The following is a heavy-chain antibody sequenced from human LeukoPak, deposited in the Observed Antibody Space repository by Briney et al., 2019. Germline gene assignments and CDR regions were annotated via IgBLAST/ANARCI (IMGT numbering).Heavy chain of an antibody. CDR3: ATSRWVTGTTSISSYYYYYGMDV. CDR1: GYTFTSYG. J-gene: IGHJ6*02. V-gene: IGHV1-18*01. CDR2: ISAYNGNT. D-gene: IGHD1-7*01. Sequence: ASVKVSCKASGYTFTSYGISWVRQAPGQGLEWMGWISAYNGNTNYAQKLQGRVTMTTDTSASTAYMELSSLRSEDTAVYYCATSRWVTGTTSISSYYYYYGMDVWGQGTTVTVSS.